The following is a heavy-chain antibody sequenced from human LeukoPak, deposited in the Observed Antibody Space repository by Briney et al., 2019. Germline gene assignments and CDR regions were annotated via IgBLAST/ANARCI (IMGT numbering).Heavy chain of an antibody. CDR2: IRYIGTT. V-gene: IGHV4-39*01. J-gene: IGHJ5*01. Sequence: SETLSLTCNVSGGSISGSRRYWGWVRQPPGGGLEWIGSIRYIGTTYYNPSLQSRLTISVGSSQNQFSLKLKSVTAADTSMYYCTRQLSWASDTGDSWGQGTLVTVSS. CDR3: TRQLSWASDTGDS. D-gene: IGHD6-13*01. CDR1: GGSISGSRRY.